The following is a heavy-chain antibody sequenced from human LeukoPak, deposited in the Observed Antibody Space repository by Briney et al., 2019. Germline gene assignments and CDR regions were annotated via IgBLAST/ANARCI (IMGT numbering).Heavy chain of an antibody. D-gene: IGHD4-17*01. V-gene: IGHV4-59*08. Sequence: PSETLSLTCTVSGYSISSGYYWSWIRQPPGKALEWIGYIYYSGSANYNPSLKSRVTISVDTSKNQFSLKLGSVTAADTAVYYCARHTVNVGNDYWGQGTLVTVSS. CDR3: ARHTVNVGNDY. CDR2: IYYSGSA. J-gene: IGHJ4*02. CDR1: GYSISSGYY.